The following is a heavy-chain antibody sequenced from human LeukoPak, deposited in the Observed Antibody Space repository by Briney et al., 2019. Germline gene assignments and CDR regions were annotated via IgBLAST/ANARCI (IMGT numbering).Heavy chain of an antibody. J-gene: IGHJ4*02. CDR2: ISGSGGST. Sequence: QAGGSLRLSCAASGFTFSSYAMSWVRQAPGKGLEWVTAISGSGGSTNYADSVKGRFTISRDNSKNTLHLQMNSLRAEDTGIYYCAKGVSGYYSIFDYWGQGTLVTVSS. V-gene: IGHV3-23*01. CDR3: AKGVSGYYSIFDY. D-gene: IGHD3-22*01. CDR1: GFTFSSYA.